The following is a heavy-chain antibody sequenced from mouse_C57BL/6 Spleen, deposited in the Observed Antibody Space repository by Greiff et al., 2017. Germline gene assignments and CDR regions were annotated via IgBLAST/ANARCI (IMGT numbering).Heavy chain of an antibody. D-gene: IGHD1-1*01. CDR1: GFTFTSYT. J-gene: IGHJ4*01. V-gene: IGHV1-4*01. CDR2: INPSSGYT. CDR3: ARFITTARMDY. Sequence: QVQLQQSGAELARPGASVKMSCKASGFTFTSYTMHWVKQRPGQGLEWIGYINPSSGYTKYNQKFKDKATLTADKSSSTAYMQLSSLTSEDSAVYYCARFITTARMDYWGQGTSVTVSS.